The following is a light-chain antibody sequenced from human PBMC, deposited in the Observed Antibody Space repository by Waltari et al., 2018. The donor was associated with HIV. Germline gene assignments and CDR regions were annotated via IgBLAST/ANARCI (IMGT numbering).Light chain of an antibody. Sequence: QSVLTQPPSGSAAPGQKVTISCSGSSSNFGSGFVSWYQHLPGAAPRLLIYDHTKRPPWTSDRFSGSKSGTAATLGITGLQTGDDADYYCGTWDSSVGAAVFGGGTRLTVL. V-gene: IGLV1-51*01. CDR3: GTWDSSVGAAV. CDR1: SSNFGSGF. CDR2: DHT. J-gene: IGLJ3*02.